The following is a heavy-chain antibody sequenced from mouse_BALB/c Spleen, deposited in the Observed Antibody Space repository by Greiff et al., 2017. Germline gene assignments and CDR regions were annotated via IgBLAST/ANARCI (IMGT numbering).Heavy chain of an antibody. J-gene: IGHJ4*01. D-gene: IGHD2-4*01. CDR2: ILPGSGST. CDR1: GYTFSSYW. Sequence: VQLQESGAELMKPGASVKISCKATGYTFSSYWIEWVKQRPGHGLEWIGEILPGSGSTNYNEKFKGKATLTADTSSSTAYMQLSSLTSEDSAVYFCAREGDYDYDDYAMDYWGQGTSVTVSS. V-gene: IGHV1-9*01. CDR3: AREGDYDYDDYAMDY.